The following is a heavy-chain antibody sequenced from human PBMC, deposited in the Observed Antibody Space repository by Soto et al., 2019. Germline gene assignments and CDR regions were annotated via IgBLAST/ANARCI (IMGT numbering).Heavy chain of an antibody. CDR2: ISSNGGST. CDR1: GFTFSSYA. Sequence: GGSLRLSCSASGFTFSSYAMHWVRQAPGKGLEYVSAISSNGGSTYYADSVKGRFTISRDNSKNTLYLQMSSLRAEDTAVYYCVKDSIAVAGTQQELYFQHWGQGTLVTVSS. CDR3: VKDSIAVAGTQQELYFQH. D-gene: IGHD6-19*01. V-gene: IGHV3-64D*08. J-gene: IGHJ1*01.